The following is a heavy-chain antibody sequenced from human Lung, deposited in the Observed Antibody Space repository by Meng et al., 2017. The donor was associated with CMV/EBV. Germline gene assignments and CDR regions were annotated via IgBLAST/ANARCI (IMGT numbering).Heavy chain of an antibody. CDR2: VVYSGTT. Sequence: LKLTESGPGLVKPSETLSLTCTSPGGSIGSSSYYWAWIRQPPGEGLEWIGSVVYSGTTYYTSSLKSRVSISVDTSKNQFSLKLSSVTAADTAVYYCARHHHSPTFDYWGQGTLVTVSS. J-gene: IGHJ4*02. D-gene: IGHD1-14*01. CDR3: ARHHHSPTFDY. V-gene: IGHV4-39*01. CDR1: GGSIGSSSYY.